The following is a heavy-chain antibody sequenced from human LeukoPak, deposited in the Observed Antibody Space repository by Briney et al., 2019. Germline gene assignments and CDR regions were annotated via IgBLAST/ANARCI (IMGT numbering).Heavy chain of an antibody. CDR1: GYSFTSYW. CDR2: IYPGDSDT. V-gene: IGHV5-51*01. J-gene: IGHJ3*02. Sequence: GESLKISCKGSGYSFTSYWIGWVRQMPGKGLEWRGIIYPGDSDTRYSPSFQGQVTISAGKSISTAYLQWSSLKASDTAMYYCASATVVVVAATGRHDAFDIWGQGTMVTVSS. D-gene: IGHD2-15*01. CDR3: ASATVVVVAATGRHDAFDI.